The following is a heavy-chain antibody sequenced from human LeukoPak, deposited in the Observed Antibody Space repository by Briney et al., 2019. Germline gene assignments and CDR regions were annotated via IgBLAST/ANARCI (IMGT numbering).Heavy chain of an antibody. CDR3: AGDKGGRRWELLDAFDI. Sequence: WASVKVSCKASGYTFTSYGISWVRQAPGQGLEWMGWISAYSGDTNYAQKLQGRVTMTTDTSTTTANMELRSLRSDEKAVDYCAGDKGGRRWELLDAFDIWGQGTMVTVSS. CDR2: ISAYSGDT. V-gene: IGHV1-18*01. J-gene: IGHJ3*02. D-gene: IGHD1-26*01. CDR1: GYTFTSYG.